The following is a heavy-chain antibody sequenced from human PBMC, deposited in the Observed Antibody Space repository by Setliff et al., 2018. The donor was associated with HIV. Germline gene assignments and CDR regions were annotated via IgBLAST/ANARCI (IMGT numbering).Heavy chain of an antibody. J-gene: IGHJ4*02. V-gene: IGHV3-23*01. CDR3: AQDRHQQLALFDY. Sequence: GGSLRLSCAASELTFSNYAMTWARQAPGKGLEWVSSLSGSGGSTYYADSVKGRFTISRDNSKNTLYLRMNSLRAEDTAVYYCAQDRHQQLALFDYWGQGTLVTVSS. CDR2: LSGSGGST. CDR1: ELTFSNYA. D-gene: IGHD6-13*01.